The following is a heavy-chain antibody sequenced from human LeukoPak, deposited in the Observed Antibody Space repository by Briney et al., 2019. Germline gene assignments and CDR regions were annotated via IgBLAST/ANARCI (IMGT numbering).Heavy chain of an antibody. J-gene: IGHJ6*02. Sequence: GGSLRLSCAASGFTFSSYGMHWVRQAPGKGLEWVAVISYDGSNKYYADSVKGRFTISRDNSKNTLYLQMNSLRAEDTAVYYCAKESTIVGDINYYGMDVWGQGTTVTVSS. V-gene: IGHV3-30*18. CDR3: AKESTIVGDINYYGMDV. CDR2: ISYDGSNK. D-gene: IGHD1-26*01. CDR1: GFTFSSYG.